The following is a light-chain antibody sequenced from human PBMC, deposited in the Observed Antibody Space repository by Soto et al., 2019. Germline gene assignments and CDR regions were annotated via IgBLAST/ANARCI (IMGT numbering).Light chain of an antibody. Sequence: ILLTQSPSSLSASVGDRVTITCRASQSISSYLNWYQQKPGKAPKLLIYAASSLQSGVPSRFSGSGSGTDFTLTISSPQPEDFATYYCQQSYSTPLTFGGGTKVDIK. CDR1: QSISSY. CDR3: QQSYSTPLT. CDR2: AAS. J-gene: IGKJ4*01. V-gene: IGKV1-39*01.